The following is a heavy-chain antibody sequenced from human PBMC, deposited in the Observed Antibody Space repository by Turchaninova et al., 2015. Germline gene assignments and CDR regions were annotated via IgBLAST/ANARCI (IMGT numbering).Heavy chain of an antibody. CDR2: IYWEDAK. J-gene: IGHJ4*02. Sequence: QITLKETGPTLVEPTQALALTCAFSGFSLASSGVGVGWIRQAPDKAPEWLAVIYWEDAKRHSPSLKRRLILAKDTSKNLVVLTMTKMDPVDTATYYCAHRRPNSGGWDTGVFDYWGQGTLVTVSS. CDR1: GFSLASSGVG. CDR3: AHRRPNSGGWDTGVFDY. V-gene: IGHV2-5*02. D-gene: IGHD2-15*01.